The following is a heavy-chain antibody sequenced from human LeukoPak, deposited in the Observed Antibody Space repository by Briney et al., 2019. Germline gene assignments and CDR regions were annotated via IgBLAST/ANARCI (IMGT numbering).Heavy chain of an antibody. J-gene: IGHJ1*01. CDR2: ISSSGSTI. CDR1: GFTFSDYY. CDR3: ASADYGDDEYFQH. Sequence: PGGSLRLSCAASGFTFSDYYMSWIRQAPGKGLEWVSYISSSGSTIYYADSVKGRFTISRDNAKNSLYLQMNSLRAEDTAVYYCASADYGDDEYFQHWGQGTLVTVSS. D-gene: IGHD4-17*01. V-gene: IGHV3-11*01.